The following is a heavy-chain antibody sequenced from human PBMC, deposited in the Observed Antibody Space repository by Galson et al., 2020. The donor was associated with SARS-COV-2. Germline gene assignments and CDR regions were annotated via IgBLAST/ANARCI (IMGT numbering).Heavy chain of an antibody. CDR3: ARDVSGGASDI. Sequence: QLGESLKISCAAFGFTFTNYAIHWVRQAPGKGLEWVAVISHDGRIEVYADSVKGRFTISRDNSENMLFLQMDSLRADDTAVYYCARDVSGGASDIWGQGTMVTVSS. CDR1: GFTFTNYA. D-gene: IGHD1-26*01. V-gene: IGHV3-30*04. J-gene: IGHJ3*02. CDR2: ISHDGRIE.